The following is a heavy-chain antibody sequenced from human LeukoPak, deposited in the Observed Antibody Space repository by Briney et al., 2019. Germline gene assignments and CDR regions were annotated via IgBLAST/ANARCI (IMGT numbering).Heavy chain of an antibody. CDR3: ARGSDSSGLPFDY. D-gene: IGHD3-22*01. J-gene: IGHJ4*02. CDR2: IYYSGST. CDR1: GGSISSSSYY. Sequence: SETLSLTCTVSGGSISSSSYYWGWIRQPPGKGLEWIGSIYYSGSTYYNPSLKSRVTISVDTSKNQFSLKLSSVTAADTAVYYCARGSDSSGLPFDYWGQGTLVTVSS. V-gene: IGHV4-39*07.